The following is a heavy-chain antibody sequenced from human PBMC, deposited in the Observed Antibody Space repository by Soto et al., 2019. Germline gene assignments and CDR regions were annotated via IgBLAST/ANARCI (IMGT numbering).Heavy chain of an antibody. CDR1: GFTFRSYA. CDR2: ISGSGGST. D-gene: IGHD3-22*01. J-gene: IGHJ4*02. Sequence: EVQLLESGGGLVQPGGSLRLSCAASGFTFRSYAMSWVRQAPGKGLEWVSAISGSGGSTYYADSVKGRFTISRDNSKNTLYLQMNSLRAEDTAVYYCAKGIVYYYDSSGYFAYWGQGPLFTVSS. V-gene: IGHV3-23*01. CDR3: AKGIVYYYDSSGYFAY.